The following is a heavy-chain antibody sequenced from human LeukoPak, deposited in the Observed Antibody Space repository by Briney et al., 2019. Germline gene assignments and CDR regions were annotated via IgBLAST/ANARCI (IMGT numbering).Heavy chain of an antibody. J-gene: IGHJ4*02. CDR1: GYTFTGYY. Sequence: ASVKVSCKASGYTFTGYYMHWVRQAPGQGLEWMGWINPNSGGTNYAQKFQGRVTMTRDTSISTAYMELSSLRSEDTAVYYCARALTYYYDSSGYSLDYWGQGTLVTVSS. D-gene: IGHD3-22*01. CDR3: ARALTYYYDSSGYSLDY. CDR2: INPNSGGT. V-gene: IGHV1-2*02.